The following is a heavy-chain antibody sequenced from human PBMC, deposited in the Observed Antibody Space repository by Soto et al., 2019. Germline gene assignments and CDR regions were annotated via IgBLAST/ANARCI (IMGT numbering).Heavy chain of an antibody. D-gene: IGHD2-15*01. CDR3: ERVGPENCFDP. V-gene: IGHV4-31*03. CDR1: GGSISSGGYY. CDR2: IYYSGST. J-gene: IGHJ5*02. Sequence: SETLSLTCTVSGGSISSGGYYWSWIRQHPGKGLEWIGYIYYSGSTYYNPSLKSRVTISVDTSKNQFSLKLSSVTAADTAVYYCERVGPENCFDPWGQGTLVTVSS.